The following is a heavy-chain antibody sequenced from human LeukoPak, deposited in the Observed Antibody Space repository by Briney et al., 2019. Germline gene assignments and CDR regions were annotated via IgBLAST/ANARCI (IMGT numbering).Heavy chain of an antibody. CDR2: IKEDGSVT. V-gene: IGHV3-7*04. D-gene: IGHD3-16*01. CDR3: VRGGGTFDY. CDR1: GFNLRGHW. Sequence: GGSLRLSCAASGFNLRGHWMSWVRQSPGKGLEWVANIKEDGSVTNYVDSVKGRFTISRDNAKNSLYLQMNSLRVEDTAVYYCVRGGGTFDYWGQGTLVIVSS. J-gene: IGHJ4*02.